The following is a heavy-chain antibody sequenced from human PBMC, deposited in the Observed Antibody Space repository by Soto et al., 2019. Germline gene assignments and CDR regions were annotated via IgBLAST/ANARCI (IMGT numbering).Heavy chain of an antibody. CDR1: GGSISSGGYY. CDR3: AREVRACSSTSCYAIDYYYYMDV. J-gene: IGHJ6*03. Sequence: QVQLQESGPGLVKPSQTLSLTCTVSGGSISSGGYYWSWIRQHPGKGLEWIGYIYYSGSTYYNPSLKSRVTISVDTSKNQFSLKLSSVTAADTAVYYCAREVRACSSTSCYAIDYYYYMDVWGKGTTVTVSS. V-gene: IGHV4-31*03. D-gene: IGHD2-2*01. CDR2: IYYSGST.